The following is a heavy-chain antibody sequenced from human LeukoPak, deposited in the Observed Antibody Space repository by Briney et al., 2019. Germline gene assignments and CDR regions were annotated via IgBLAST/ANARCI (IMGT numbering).Heavy chain of an antibody. V-gene: IGHV1-8*01. J-gene: IGHJ6*03. CDR3: ARAKRDSAGYYYYYMDV. Sequence: GASVKVSCKASGYTFTSYDINWVRQATGQGLEWMGWMNPNSGNTGYAQKFQGRVTMTRNTSISTAYMELSSLRSEDTAVYYCARAKRDSAGYYYYYMDVWGKGTTVTVSS. D-gene: IGHD3-10*01. CDR2: MNPNSGNT. CDR1: GYTFTSYD.